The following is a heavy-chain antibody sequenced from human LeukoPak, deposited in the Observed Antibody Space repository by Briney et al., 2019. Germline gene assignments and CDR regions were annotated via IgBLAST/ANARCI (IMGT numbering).Heavy chain of an antibody. J-gene: IGHJ5*02. D-gene: IGHD4-17*01. CDR3: ARSRGGYGDYGSWFDP. CDR2: THESGST. V-gene: IGHV4-38-2*02. CDR1: GYSISSGYY. Sequence: SETLSLTCTVSGYSISSGYYWGWIRQPPGKGLEWIGFTHESGSTNYNPSLKSRVTMSLDSSKNQFSLRLSSVTTADTAFYYCARSRGGYGDYGSWFDPWGQGTLVNVSP.